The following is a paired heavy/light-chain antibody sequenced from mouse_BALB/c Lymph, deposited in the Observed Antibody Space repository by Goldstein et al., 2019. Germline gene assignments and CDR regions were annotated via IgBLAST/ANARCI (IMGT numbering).Heavy chain of an antibody. CDR2: ISSGSSTI. D-gene: IGHD1-1*02. Sequence: DVQLVESGGGLVQPGGSRKLSCAASGFTFSSFGMHWVRQAPEKGLEWVAYISSGSSTIYYADTVKGRFTISRDNPKNTLFLQMTSLRSEDTAMYYCARSDYVDYWGQGTTLTVSS. J-gene: IGHJ2*01. V-gene: IGHV5-17*02. CDR1: GFTFSSFG. CDR3: ARSDYVDY.
Light chain of an antibody. J-gene: IGKJ2*01. Sequence: DIKMTQSPSSMYASLGERVTITCKASQDINSYLSWFQQKPGKSPKTLIYRANRLVDGVPSRFSGSGSGQDYSLTISSLEYEDMGIYYCLQYDEFPYTFGGGTKLEIK. CDR1: QDINSY. CDR3: LQYDEFPYT. CDR2: RAN. V-gene: IGKV14-111*01.